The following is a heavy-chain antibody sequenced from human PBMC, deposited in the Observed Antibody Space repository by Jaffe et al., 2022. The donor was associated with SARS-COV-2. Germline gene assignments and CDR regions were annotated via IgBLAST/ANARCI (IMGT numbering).Heavy chain of an antibody. V-gene: IGHV3-74*01. CDR2: INSDGSAT. J-gene: IGHJ3*02. CDR3: AREGRHISAFDI. Sequence: EVQLVESGGGLVQPGGSLRLSCAASGFTFSSYWMHWVRQAPGKGLVWVSRINSDGSATSYADSVKGRFTISRDNAKNTLYLQMNSLRAEDTAVYYCAREGRHISAFDIWGQGTMVTVSS. D-gene: IGHD2-21*01. CDR1: GFTFSSYW.